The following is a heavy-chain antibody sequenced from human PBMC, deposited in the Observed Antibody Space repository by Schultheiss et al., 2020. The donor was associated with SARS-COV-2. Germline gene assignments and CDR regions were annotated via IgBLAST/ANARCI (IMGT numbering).Heavy chain of an antibody. V-gene: IGHV3-48*02. CDR3: ARDFFKVVGGGEGY. CDR2: ISSSSTI. D-gene: IGHD2-21*01. Sequence: GGSLRLSCAASGFTFSSYSMNWVRQAPGKGLEWVSYISSSSTIYYADSVKGRFTISRDNAKNSLYLQMNSLRDEDTAVYYCARDFFKVVGGGEGYWGQGTLVTVSS. CDR1: GFTFSSYS. J-gene: IGHJ4*02.